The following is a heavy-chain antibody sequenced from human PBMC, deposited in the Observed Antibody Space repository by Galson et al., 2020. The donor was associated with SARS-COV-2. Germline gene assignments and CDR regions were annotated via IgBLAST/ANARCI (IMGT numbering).Heavy chain of an antibody. D-gene: IGHD1-26*01. J-gene: IGHJ6*02. CDR1: GYSISSGYY. CDR2: IYHSGST. V-gene: IGHV4-38-2*02. CDR3: ARVSESYQPYYYYGMDV. Sequence: SETLSLTCTVSGYSISSGYYWGWIRQPPGKGLEWIGSIYHSGSTYYNPSLKSRVTISVDTSKNQFSLKLSSVTAADTAVYYCARVSESYQPYYYYGMDVWGQGTTVTVSS.